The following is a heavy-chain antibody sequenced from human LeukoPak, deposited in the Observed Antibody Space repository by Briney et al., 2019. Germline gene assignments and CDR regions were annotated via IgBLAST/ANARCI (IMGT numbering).Heavy chain of an antibody. CDR2: IIPIFGTA. V-gene: IGHV1-69*05. J-gene: IGHJ4*02. CDR1: GGTFSSYA. Sequence: ASVKVSCKASGGTFSSYAISWVRQAPGQGLEWMGGIIPIFGTANYAQKFQGRVTITTDESTSTAYMELSSLRSEDTAVYYCARGGLVGATYTYFDYWGQGTLVTVSS. D-gene: IGHD1-26*01. CDR3: ARGGLVGATYTYFDY.